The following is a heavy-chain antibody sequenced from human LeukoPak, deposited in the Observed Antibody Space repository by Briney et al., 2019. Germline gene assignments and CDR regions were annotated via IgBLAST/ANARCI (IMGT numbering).Heavy chain of an antibody. Sequence: ASVKVSCKASGYXFTDHYFHWLRQAPGQGLEWMAWIHPKTGVTNYAERFQGRLSLTRDTYISTLYMELNSLTSDDTAVYYCARDHNWGPDYWGQGTLVSVSS. D-gene: IGHD7-27*01. V-gene: IGHV1-2*02. CDR1: GYXFTDHY. CDR2: IHPKTGVT. J-gene: IGHJ4*02. CDR3: ARDHNWGPDY.